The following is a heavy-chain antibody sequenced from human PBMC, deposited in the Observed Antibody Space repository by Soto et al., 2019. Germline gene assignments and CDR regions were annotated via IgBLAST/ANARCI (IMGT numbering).Heavy chain of an antibody. Sequence: SETLSLTCTVSGGSISSYYWSWIRQPPGKGLEWIGYIYYSGSTNYNPSLKSRVTISVDASKNQFSLKLSSVTAAATAVYYCARDSRFPQPVGSSWSYYYYGMDVWGQGTTVTVSS. CDR2: IYYSGST. J-gene: IGHJ6*02. V-gene: IGHV4-59*01. D-gene: IGHD6-13*01. CDR3: ARDSRFPQPVGSSWSYYYYGMDV. CDR1: GGSISSYY.